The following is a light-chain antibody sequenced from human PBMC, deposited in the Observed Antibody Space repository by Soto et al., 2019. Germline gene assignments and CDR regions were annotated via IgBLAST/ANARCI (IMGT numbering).Light chain of an antibody. CDR1: RSNIGAGYA. J-gene: IGLJ2*01. CDR2: DNT. Sequence: QSVLTQPPSVSGAPGQRVTISCTGSRSNIGAGYAVHWYQQLPGTAPKLLIYDNTNRPSGLPDRFSASESGTSASLAITGLQSEDEADYYCQSYDTSLSAAVFGGGTKLTVL. V-gene: IGLV1-40*01. CDR3: QSYDTSLSAAV.